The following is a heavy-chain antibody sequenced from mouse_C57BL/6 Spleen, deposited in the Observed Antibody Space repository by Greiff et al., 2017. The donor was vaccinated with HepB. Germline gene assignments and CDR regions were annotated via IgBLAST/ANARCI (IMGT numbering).Heavy chain of an antibody. V-gene: IGHV1-54*01. J-gene: IGHJ2*01. CDR3: ARGLGDFDY. CDR2: INPGSGGT. CDR1: GYAFTNYL. D-gene: IGHD2-2*01. Sequence: VQLQQSGAELVRPGTSVKVSCKASGYAFTNYLIEWVKQRPGQGLEWIGVINPGSGGTNYNEKFKGKATLTADKSSSTAYMQLSSLTSEDSAVYFCARGLGDFDYWGQGTTLTVSS.